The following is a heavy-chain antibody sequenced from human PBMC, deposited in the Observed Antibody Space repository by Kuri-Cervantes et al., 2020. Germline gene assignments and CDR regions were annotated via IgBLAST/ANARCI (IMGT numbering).Heavy chain of an antibody. CDR3: AARLIVGASYYDY. J-gene: IGHJ4*02. V-gene: IGHV1-2*02. Sequence: GESLKISCKASGYTFTGYYMHWVRQAPGQGLEWMGWINPNSGGTNYAQKFQERVTITRDMSTSTAYMELSSLRSEDTAVYYCAARLIVGASYYDYWGQGTLVTVSS. CDR2: INPNSGGT. CDR1: GYTFTGYY. D-gene: IGHD1-26*01.